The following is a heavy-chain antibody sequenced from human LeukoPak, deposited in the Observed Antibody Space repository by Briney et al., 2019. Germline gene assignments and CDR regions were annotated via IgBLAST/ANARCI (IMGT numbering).Heavy chain of an antibody. Sequence: PGESLKISCKAFGYTFTNYWIGWVRQMPGKGLDWMGIIYPGDSDIRYSPSFQGQVTISADKSISTAYLQWNSLGASDTAMYYCARRGTGFGDTWGQGTLVTVSS. CDR1: GYTFTNYW. J-gene: IGHJ4*02. CDR2: IYPGDSDI. D-gene: IGHD3-10*01. CDR3: ARRGTGFGDT. V-gene: IGHV5-51*01.